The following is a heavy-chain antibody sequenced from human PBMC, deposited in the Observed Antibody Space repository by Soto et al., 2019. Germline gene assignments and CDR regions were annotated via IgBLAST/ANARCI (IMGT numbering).Heavy chain of an antibody. CDR2: IYYSGST. D-gene: IGHD1-20*01. Sequence: ASETLSLTCTVSGGSVSSGSYYWSWIRQPPGKGLEWIGYIYYSGSTNYNPSLKSRVTISVDTSKNQFSLKLSSVTAADTAVYYCARGSYNWKLYYYYGMDVWGQGTTVTVSS. J-gene: IGHJ6*02. CDR1: GGSVSSGSYY. CDR3: ARGSYNWKLYYYYGMDV. V-gene: IGHV4-61*01.